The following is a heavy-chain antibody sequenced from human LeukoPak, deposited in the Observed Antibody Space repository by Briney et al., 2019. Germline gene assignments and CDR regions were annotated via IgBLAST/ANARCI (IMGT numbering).Heavy chain of an antibody. D-gene: IGHD2-15*01. J-gene: IGHJ6*02. CDR3: ARDRERYCSGGSCYWSSAYYYYGMDV. Sequence: SETLSLTCTVSGGSISSGGYYWSWIRQHPGKGLEWIGYIYYSGSTYYNPSLKSRVTISVDTSKNQFSLKLSSVTAADTAVYYCARDRERYCSGGSCYWSSAYYYYGMDVWGQGTTVTVSS. V-gene: IGHV4-31*03. CDR1: GGSISSGGYY. CDR2: IYYSGST.